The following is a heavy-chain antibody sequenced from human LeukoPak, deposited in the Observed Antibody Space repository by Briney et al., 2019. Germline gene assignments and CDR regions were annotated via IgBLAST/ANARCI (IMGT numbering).Heavy chain of an antibody. D-gene: IGHD1-26*01. V-gene: IGHV3-30-3*02. J-gene: IGHJ4*02. CDR2: ISYDGANK. CDR3: AKRGSKWDLEN. Sequence: SGGSLRLSCAASGFIFSSYAMHWVRQAPGKGLECLAVISYDGANKYYADSVKGRFTISKDTSKNTLYLQMSSLRAEDTAIYYCAKRGSKWDLENWGQGTLVTVSS. CDR1: GFIFSSYA.